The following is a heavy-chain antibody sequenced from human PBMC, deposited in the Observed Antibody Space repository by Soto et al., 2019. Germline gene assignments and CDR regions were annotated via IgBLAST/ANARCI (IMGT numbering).Heavy chain of an antibody. CDR1: GYTFTSYG. J-gene: IGHJ6*02. Sequence: ASVKVSCKASGYTFTSYGISWVRQAPGQGLEWMGWISAYNGNTNYAQKLQGRVTMTTDTSTSTAYMELRSLRSDDTAVYYCARILAGAFSSHYGMDVWGQGTTVTVPS. D-gene: IGHD1-26*01. CDR2: ISAYNGNT. CDR3: ARILAGAFSSHYGMDV. V-gene: IGHV1-18*01.